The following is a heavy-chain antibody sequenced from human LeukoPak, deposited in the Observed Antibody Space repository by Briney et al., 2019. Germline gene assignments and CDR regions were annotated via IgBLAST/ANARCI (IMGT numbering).Heavy chain of an antibody. V-gene: IGHV3-7*03. CDR3: ASADSSGYLVDY. Sequence: GGSLRLSCAAFRFTFSTYWMTWVRQAPGKGLEWVANIKQDGSERYYVDSVKGRFTISRDNAKNLLYLQMNSLRAEDTAVYYCASADSSGYLVDYWGQGTLVTVSS. CDR2: IKQDGSER. D-gene: IGHD3-22*01. J-gene: IGHJ4*02. CDR1: RFTFSTYW.